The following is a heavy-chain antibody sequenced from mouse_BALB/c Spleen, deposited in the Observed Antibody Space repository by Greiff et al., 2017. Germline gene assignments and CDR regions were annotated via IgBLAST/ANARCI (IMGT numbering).Heavy chain of an antibody. J-gene: IGHJ2*01. V-gene: IGHV3-2*02. Sequence: EVQLQQSGPGLVKPSQSLSLTCTVTGYSITSDYAWNWIRQFPGNKLEWMGYISYSGSTSYNPSLKSRISITRDTSMNQFFLQLNSVTTEDTATYYCARRRTGNYFDCWGQGTTLTVSS. CDR2: ISYSGST. CDR1: GYSITSDYA. D-gene: IGHD4-1*01. CDR3: ARRRTGNYFDC.